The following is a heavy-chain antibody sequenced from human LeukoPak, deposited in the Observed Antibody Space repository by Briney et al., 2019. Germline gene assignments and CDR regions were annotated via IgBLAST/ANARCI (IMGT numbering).Heavy chain of an antibody. Sequence: PSETLSLTCTFSGDSFSSYYWTWIRQPPGKGLEWIGYIYYTGSTNYNSSLKSRVTISVDTSKNQFSLNLSSVTAADTAMYYCARAVLATKSEHWFDSWGQGTLVTVSS. CDR3: ARAVLATKSEHWFDS. CDR2: IYYTGST. D-gene: IGHD2-8*01. J-gene: IGHJ5*01. V-gene: IGHV4-59*01. CDR1: GDSFSSYY.